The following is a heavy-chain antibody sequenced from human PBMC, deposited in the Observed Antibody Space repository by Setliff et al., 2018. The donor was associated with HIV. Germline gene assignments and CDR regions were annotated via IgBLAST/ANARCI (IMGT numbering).Heavy chain of an antibody. CDR3: ARPGPPYVPSQVLPFDS. CDR2: IYYSGST. J-gene: IGHJ4*02. CDR1: GASISRGNYY. V-gene: IGHV4-31*03. D-gene: IGHD3-16*01. Sequence: SETLSLTCTVSGASISRGNYYWTWIRQRPGKGLEWIAFIYYSGSTYYSPSLKSRLMISVDTSKNQFSLNMTSVTAADTAVYFCARPGPPYVPSQVLPFDSWGQGLLVTVSS.